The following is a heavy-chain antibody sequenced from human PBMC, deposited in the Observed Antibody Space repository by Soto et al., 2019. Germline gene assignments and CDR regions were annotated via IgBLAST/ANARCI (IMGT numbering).Heavy chain of an antibody. J-gene: IGHJ4*02. Sequence: EVQLVESGGTLVQPGGSLRLSCAASGLTFSSPWMSWVRQAPGKGLEWVANMKQDASEKYYLESVKGRFTISRDNTKNSLDLQMNSLRVEDTAVYYSTRDDYYGGTSRDWGQGTLVTVSS. CDR2: MKQDASEK. CDR3: TRDDYYGGTSRD. D-gene: IGHD4-17*01. CDR1: GLTFSSPW. V-gene: IGHV3-7*01.